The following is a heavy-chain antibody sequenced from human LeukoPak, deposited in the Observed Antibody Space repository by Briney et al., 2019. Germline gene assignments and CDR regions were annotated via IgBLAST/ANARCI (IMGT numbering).Heavy chain of an antibody. D-gene: IGHD3-10*01. CDR2: ISDDGRNK. CDR1: GFTFSSYA. J-gene: IGHJ4*02. V-gene: IGHV3-30*04. Sequence: GGSLRLSCAASGFTFSSYAMHWVRQAPGKGLEWVAVISDDGRNKYYADSVKGRFTIPRDNAKKTLFLQMNSLRAEDTGVYYCARFPFGKFPRRLNYFDSWGQGTLVTVSS. CDR3: ARFPFGKFPRRLNYFDS.